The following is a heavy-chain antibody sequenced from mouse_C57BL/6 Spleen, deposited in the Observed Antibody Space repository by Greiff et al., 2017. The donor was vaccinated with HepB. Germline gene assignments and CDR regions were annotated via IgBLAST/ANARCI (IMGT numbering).Heavy chain of an antibody. CDR2: ISSGSSTI. V-gene: IGHV5-17*01. CDR1: GFTFSDYG. D-gene: IGHD2-4*01. J-gene: IGHJ2*01. CDR3: ARKNDYDTGYFDY. Sequence: EVQLQESGGGLVKPGGSLKLSCAASGFTFSDYGMHWVRQAPEKGLEWVAYISSGSSTIYYADTVKGRFTISRDNAKNTLFLQMTSLRSEDTAMYYCARKNDYDTGYFDYWGQGTTLTVSS.